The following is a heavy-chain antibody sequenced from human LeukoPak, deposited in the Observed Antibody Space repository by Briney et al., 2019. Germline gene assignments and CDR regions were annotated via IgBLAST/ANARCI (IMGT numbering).Heavy chain of an antibody. J-gene: IGHJ1*01. D-gene: IGHD6-13*01. CDR3: ARHSSWYNNSRGFQR. Sequence: PSETLSLTCTVSGGSISTSNYYWGWIRQPPGKGLEWIGNIFYSGSTYYSPSLKSRVTISLDTSRNQFSLKLSSVTAADTAVYYCARHSSWYNNSRGFQRWGQGTLVTVSS. CDR1: GGSISTSNYY. CDR2: IFYSGST. V-gene: IGHV4-39*01.